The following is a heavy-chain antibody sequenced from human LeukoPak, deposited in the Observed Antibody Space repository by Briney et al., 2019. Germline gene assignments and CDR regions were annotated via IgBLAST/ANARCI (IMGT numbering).Heavy chain of an antibody. J-gene: IGHJ4*02. D-gene: IGHD5-18*01. CDR2: ISSSSNYI. CDR1: GFTFSSYS. CDR3: ARNKKGDRYTYGHDY. V-gene: IGHV3-21*01. Sequence: NPGGSLRLSCAASGFTFSSYSMNWVRQAPGKGLEWVSPISSSSNYIYYADSMKGRLTISRDNAKNSLYLQMNSLRAEDTAVYYCARNKKGDRYTYGHDYWGQGTLVTVSS.